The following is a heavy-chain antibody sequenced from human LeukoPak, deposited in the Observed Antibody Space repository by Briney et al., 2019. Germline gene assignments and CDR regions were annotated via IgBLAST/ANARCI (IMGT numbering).Heavy chain of an antibody. D-gene: IGHD5-12*01. Sequence: PSETLSLTCAVSGGSISSGGYSWSWIRQPPGKGLEWIGYIYHSGSTYYNPSLKSRVTISVDTSKNQFSLKLSSVTAADTAVYYCAGNSGSPYSGFDPWGRGTLVTVSS. J-gene: IGHJ5*02. V-gene: IGHV4-30-2*02. CDR1: GGSISSGGYS. CDR2: IYHSGST. CDR3: AGNSGSPYSGFDP.